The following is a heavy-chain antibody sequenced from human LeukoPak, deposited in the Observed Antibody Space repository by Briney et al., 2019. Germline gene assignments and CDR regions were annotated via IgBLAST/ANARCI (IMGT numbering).Heavy chain of an antibody. CDR2: ISGDEIWT. CDR3: AQHLGYCSSGTCYFTY. V-gene: IGHV3-74*01. CDR1: GFTLSNHW. D-gene: IGHD2-15*01. Sequence: GGSLRLSCAASGFTLSNHWMHWVRQAPGKGLVWVSRISGDEIWTSYADSVKGRFTISRDNSKRTLFLQMNSLRAEDTAVYHCAQHLGYCSSGTCYFTYWGQGTLVTVSS. J-gene: IGHJ4*02.